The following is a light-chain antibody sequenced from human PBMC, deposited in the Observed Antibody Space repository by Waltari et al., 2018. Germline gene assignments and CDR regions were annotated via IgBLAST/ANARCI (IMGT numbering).Light chain of an antibody. CDR1: QSVGTW. CDR3: QQYSSFST. Sequence: DIQMTQSPSTLSASVGDRVTTSCRASQSVGTWLAWYQQEPGKAPKLLIYMASSLESGVPSRFSGSGSGTEFTLTISGLQPDDFATYSCQQYSSFSTFGQGTKV. CDR2: MAS. J-gene: IGKJ2*01. V-gene: IGKV1-5*03.